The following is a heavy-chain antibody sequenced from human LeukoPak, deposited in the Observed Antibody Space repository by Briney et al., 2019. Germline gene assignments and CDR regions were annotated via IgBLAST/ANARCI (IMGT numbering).Heavy chain of an antibody. CDR2: IYYRGST. Sequence: SETLSLTCTVSGGSISSHYWSWVRQPPGKGLEWIGYIYYRGSTNYDPSLKSRVTISVDTSKNQFSLKLSSVTAADTAVYYCARVRGLRDFGVVLRPARWVVTGWFDPWGQGTLVTVSS. J-gene: IGHJ5*02. CDR3: ARVRGLRDFGVVLRPARWVVTGWFDP. V-gene: IGHV4-59*11. CDR1: GGSISSHY. D-gene: IGHD3-3*01.